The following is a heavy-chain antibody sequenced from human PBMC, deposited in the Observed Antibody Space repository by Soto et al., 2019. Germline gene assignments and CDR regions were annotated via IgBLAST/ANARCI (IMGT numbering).Heavy chain of an antibody. J-gene: IGHJ6*03. D-gene: IGHD3-16*01. CDR3: AARLIGYYYYYMDV. CDR2: IVVGSGNT. V-gene: IGHV1-58*02. Sequence: SVKVSCKASGFTFTSSAMLWVRQARGQRLEWIGWIVVGSGNTNYAQKFQERVTITRDMSTSTAYMELSSLRSEDTAVYYCAARLIGYYYYYMDVWGKGTTVTVSS. CDR1: GFTFTSSA.